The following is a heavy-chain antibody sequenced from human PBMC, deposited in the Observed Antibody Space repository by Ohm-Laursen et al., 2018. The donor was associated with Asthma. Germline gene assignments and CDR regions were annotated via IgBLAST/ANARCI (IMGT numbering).Heavy chain of an antibody. CDR3: AREWGGMDV. V-gene: IGHV3-48*01. D-gene: IGHD1-26*01. Sequence: SLRLSCAASEFTFSLYSMNWVRQAPGKGLEWVSYISSDDVTIYYADSVKGRFTISRDNAKYSLYLQMTSLRVEDTAVYYCAREWGGMDVWGPGATVTVSS. CDR1: EFTFSLYS. CDR2: ISSDDVTI. J-gene: IGHJ6*02.